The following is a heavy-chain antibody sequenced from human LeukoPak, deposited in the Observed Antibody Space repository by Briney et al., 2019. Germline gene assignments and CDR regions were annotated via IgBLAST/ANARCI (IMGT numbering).Heavy chain of an antibody. CDR2: ISYDGSNK. CDR3: AGRIAAADRVDY. Sequence: GGSLRLSCAASGFTFSSHGMHWVRQAPGKGLKWVAAISYDGSNKYYADSVKGRFTISRDNSKNTLYLQMNSLRGEDTAVYYCAGRIAAADRVDYWGQGTLVIVSS. V-gene: IGHV3-30*19. D-gene: IGHD6-13*01. CDR1: GFTFSSHG. J-gene: IGHJ4*02.